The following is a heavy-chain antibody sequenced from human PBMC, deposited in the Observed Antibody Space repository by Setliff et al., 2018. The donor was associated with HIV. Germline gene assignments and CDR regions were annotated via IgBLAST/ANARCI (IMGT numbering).Heavy chain of an antibody. D-gene: IGHD6-6*01. CDR2: ISPSGAST. CDR1: GDTFTSYY. J-gene: IGHJ4*02. Sequence: ASVKVSCKASGDTFTSYYMHWVRRAPGQGLEWMGMISPSGASTKYAQRLQGRVTLTRDTSSSTVYVERSSLRSDDTAVYYCAREAEQGERSSSWYFDYWGQGTLVTVSS. CDR3: AREAEQGERSSSWYFDY. V-gene: IGHV1-46*01.